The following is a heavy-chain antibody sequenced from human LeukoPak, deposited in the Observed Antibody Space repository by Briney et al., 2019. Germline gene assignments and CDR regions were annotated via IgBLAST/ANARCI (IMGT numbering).Heavy chain of an antibody. CDR3: ARDRYYDSHRTV. D-gene: IGHD3-22*01. CDR2: IYSGGST. CDR1: GFTVSSNY. V-gene: IGHV3-53*01. Sequence: GGSLRLSCAASGFTVSSNYVSWVRQAPGKGLEWVSVIYSGGSTYYADSVKGRFTISRDNSKNTLYLQMNSLRAEDTAVYYCARDRYYDSHRTVWGQGTTVTVSS. J-gene: IGHJ6*02.